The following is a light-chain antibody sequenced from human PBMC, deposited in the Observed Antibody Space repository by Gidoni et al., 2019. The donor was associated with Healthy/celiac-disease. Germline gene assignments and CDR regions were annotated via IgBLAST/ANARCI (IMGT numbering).Light chain of an antibody. Sequence: EIVMPQSPATLSVSPGERATLSCRASQSVSSNLAWYQQKPGQAPRLLIYGASTRATGIPARFSGSGSGTEFTLTISSLQSEDFAVYYCQQYNNWPPGFGQGTRLEIK. J-gene: IGKJ5*01. CDR3: QQYNNWPPG. CDR2: GAS. V-gene: IGKV3-15*01. CDR1: QSVSSN.